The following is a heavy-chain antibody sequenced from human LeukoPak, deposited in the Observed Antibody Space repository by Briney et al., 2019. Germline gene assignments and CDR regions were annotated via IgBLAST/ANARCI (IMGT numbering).Heavy chain of an antibody. CDR1: GFTFSSYA. CDR3: AKSLDPEITRAEPYFDY. D-gene: IGHD3/OR15-3a*01. CDR2: IGGRFGST. V-gene: IGHV3-23*01. Sequence: GGSLRLSCAASGFTFSSYAMSWVRQAPGKGLEWVSAIGGRFGSTYYADSVKGRFTISRDTSKNTLYLQMNSLRAEDTAVYYCAKSLDPEITRAEPYFDYWGQGTLVTVSS. J-gene: IGHJ4*02.